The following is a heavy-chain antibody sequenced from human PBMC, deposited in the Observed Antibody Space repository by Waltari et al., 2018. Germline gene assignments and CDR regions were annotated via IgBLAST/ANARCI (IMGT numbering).Heavy chain of an antibody. V-gene: IGHV3-21*01. CDR2: ISSSSNYI. Sequence: EVQLVESGGGLVKPGGSLRLSCAATGFIFIHNNMNWVRQAPGKGLEWVSSISSSSNYIYYAHSVKGRFTISRDNAKNSLYLQMNSLRGEDTAVYYCAKGFPTPYYFDYWGQGALVTVSS. J-gene: IGHJ4*02. CDR1: GFIFIHNN. CDR3: AKGFPTPYYFDY.